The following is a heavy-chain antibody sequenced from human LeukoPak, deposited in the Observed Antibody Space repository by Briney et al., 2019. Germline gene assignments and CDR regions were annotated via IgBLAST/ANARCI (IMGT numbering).Heavy chain of an antibody. Sequence: SVKVSCKASGGTFSSYTISWVRQAPGQGLEWMGGIIPIFGTANYAQKFQGRVTITTDESTSTAYMELSSLRSEDTAVYYCAREGGGLTGSYFDYWGQGTLVTVSS. CDR1: GGTFSSYT. CDR2: IIPIFGTA. D-gene: IGHD3-16*01. CDR3: AREGGGLTGSYFDY. J-gene: IGHJ4*02. V-gene: IGHV1-69*05.